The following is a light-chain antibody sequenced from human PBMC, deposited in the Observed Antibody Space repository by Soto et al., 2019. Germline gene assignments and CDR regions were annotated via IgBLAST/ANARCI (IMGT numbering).Light chain of an antibody. CDR1: SSNIGAGHD. J-gene: IGLJ1*01. CDR3: QSYDSSLSGSEV. V-gene: IGLV1-40*01. Sequence: QSVLTQPPSVSGAPGQRVTISCTGSSSNIGAGHDVHWYQHPPGTAPKLLIYGNGNRPSGVPDRFSGSKSGTSASLAITGLQAEDEADYYCQSYDSSLSGSEVFGTGTKLTVL. CDR2: GNG.